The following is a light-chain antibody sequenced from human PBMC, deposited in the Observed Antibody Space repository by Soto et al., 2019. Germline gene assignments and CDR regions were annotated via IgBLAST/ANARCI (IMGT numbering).Light chain of an antibody. CDR2: KAS. CDR1: QSISSW. Sequence: DIQMTQSPSTLSASVGDRVTITCRASQSISSWLAWYQQKPGKAPNLLNYKASSLESGVPSRFSGSGSGTEFTLTISSLQPDDFATYYCQQYNSDLTFGQGTKLEIK. V-gene: IGKV1-5*03. CDR3: QQYNSDLT. J-gene: IGKJ2*01.